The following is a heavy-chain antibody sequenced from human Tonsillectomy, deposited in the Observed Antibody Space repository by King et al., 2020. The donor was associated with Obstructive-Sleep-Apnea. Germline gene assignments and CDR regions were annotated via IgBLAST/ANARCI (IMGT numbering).Heavy chain of an antibody. CDR2: MFYSGNI. Sequence: LQLQESGPRLVRPSETLSLTCSVSGGSISSSSYYWGWIRQAPGKGLEWIGTMFYSGNIYYNPSLQSRVTILVYPSKNQFSLRLNSVSAADTAMYSCARVGGVYSGAYCIDYWGQGTLVTVSS. D-gene: IGHD1-26*01. CDR1: GGSISSSSYY. J-gene: IGHJ4*02. V-gene: IGHV4-39*07. CDR3: ARVGGVYSGAYCIDY.